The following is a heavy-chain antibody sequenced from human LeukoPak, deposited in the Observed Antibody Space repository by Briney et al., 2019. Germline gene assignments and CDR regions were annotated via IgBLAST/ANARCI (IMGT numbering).Heavy chain of an antibody. Sequence: GGSLRLSCAASGFTFSSYGMHWARQAPGKGLEWVAVIWYDGSKKYYADSVKGRFTISRDNSKNTLYLQMNSLRAEDTAVYYCAADSTADYWGQGTLVTVSS. CDR2: IWYDGSKK. CDR3: AADSTADY. J-gene: IGHJ4*02. V-gene: IGHV3-33*01. CDR1: GFTFSSYG. D-gene: IGHD2-2*01.